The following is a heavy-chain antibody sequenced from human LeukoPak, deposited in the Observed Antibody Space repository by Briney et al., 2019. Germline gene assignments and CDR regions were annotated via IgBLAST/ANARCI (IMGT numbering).Heavy chain of an antibody. V-gene: IGHV4-4*07. D-gene: IGHD3-3*01. CDR3: ARVTDPRYNYFEP. CDR1: GGSISSYY. CDR2: IYASGSI. J-gene: IGHJ5*02. Sequence: PSETLSLTCTVSGGSISSYYWSWIRQPAGKGLEWIGRIYASGSINYNPSLKSRVTMSVDTSKNQLSLKLPSVTAADTAVYYCARVTDPRYNYFEPWGQGTLVTVSS.